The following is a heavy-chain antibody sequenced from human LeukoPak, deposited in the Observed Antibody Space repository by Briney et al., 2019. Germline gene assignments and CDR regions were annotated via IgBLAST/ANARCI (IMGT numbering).Heavy chain of an antibody. D-gene: IGHD3-3*01. J-gene: IGHJ3*02. Sequence: GGSLRLSCVASGFTFSTYVMGWVRQVPGKGLEWVSIVSESGASTYYADSVEGRFTISRDNSKNTLYLQMNSLRAEDTAVYYCARGGDYDFWSGYPFDIWGQGTMVTVSS. CDR1: GFTFSTYV. CDR2: VSESGAST. CDR3: ARGGDYDFWSGYPFDI. V-gene: IGHV3-23*01.